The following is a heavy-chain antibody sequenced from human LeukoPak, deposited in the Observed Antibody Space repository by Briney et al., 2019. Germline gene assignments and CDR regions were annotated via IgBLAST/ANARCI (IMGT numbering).Heavy chain of an antibody. D-gene: IGHD1-26*01. CDR2: MYYSGST. V-gene: IGHV4-39*01. CDR1: GGSISSSSYY. Sequence: SETLSLTCTVSGGSISSSSYYWGWIRQPPGKGLEWIGSMYYSGSTYYNPSLKSRVTIYVDTSKNQFSLKLSSVTAADTAVYYCATSSGSYYYWGQGTLVTVSS. J-gene: IGHJ4*02. CDR3: ATSSGSYYY.